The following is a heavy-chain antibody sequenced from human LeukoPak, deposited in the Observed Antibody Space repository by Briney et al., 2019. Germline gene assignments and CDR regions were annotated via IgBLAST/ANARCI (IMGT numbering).Heavy chain of an antibody. V-gene: IGHV1-18*01. J-gene: IGHJ5*02. CDR3: ARDLIGYSSGTNWFDP. CDR2: ISAYNGNT. CDR1: GYTFTSYG. D-gene: IGHD6-19*01. Sequence: GASVKVSCKASGYTFTSYGISWVRQAPGQGLEWMGWISAYNGNTNYAQKLQGRVTMTTDTSTSTAYMELRSLRFDDTAVYYCARDLIGYSSGTNWFDPWGQGTLVTVSS.